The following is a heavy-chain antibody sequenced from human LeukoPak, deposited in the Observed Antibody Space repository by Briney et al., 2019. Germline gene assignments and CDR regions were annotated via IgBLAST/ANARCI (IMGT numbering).Heavy chain of an antibody. Sequence: SETLSLTCTVSGGSISSGGYYWSWIRQHPGQGLEWIGYIYYSGSTYYNPSLKSRVTISVDTSKNQFSLKLSSVTAADTAVYYCARDRRQLAHDYWGQGTLVTVSS. D-gene: IGHD6-6*01. CDR3: ARDRRQLAHDY. CDR2: IYYSGST. CDR1: GGSISSGGYY. J-gene: IGHJ4*02. V-gene: IGHV4-30-4*08.